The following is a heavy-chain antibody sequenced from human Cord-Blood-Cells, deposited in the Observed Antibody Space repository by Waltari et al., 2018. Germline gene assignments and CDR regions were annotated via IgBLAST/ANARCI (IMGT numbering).Heavy chain of an antibody. V-gene: IGHV4-34*01. D-gene: IGHD3-10*01. CDR2: INHSGST. J-gene: IGHJ3*02. Sequence: QVQLQQWGAGLLKPSETLSLTCAVYGGSFSGYYWSWIRQPPGKGLEWIGEINHSGSTNYNPPLKSRVTISVDTSKNQFSLKLSSVTAADTAVYYCARGRGGDDSHDAFDIWGQGTMVTVSS. CDR1: GGSFSGYY. CDR3: ARGRGGDDSHDAFDI.